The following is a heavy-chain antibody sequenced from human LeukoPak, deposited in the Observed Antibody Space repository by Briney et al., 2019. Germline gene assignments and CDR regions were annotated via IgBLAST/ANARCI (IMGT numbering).Heavy chain of an antibody. CDR1: GYTFTSYY. Sequence: GASVKVSCKASGYTFTSYYMHWVRQAPGQGLEWMGIINPSGGSTSYAQKFQGRVTMTRDMSTSTVYMELSSLRSEDTAVYYCARDHHDSSGYYYVWFDPWGQGTLVTVSS. CDR3: ARDHHDSSGYYYVWFDP. D-gene: IGHD3-22*01. CDR2: INPSGGST. J-gene: IGHJ5*02. V-gene: IGHV1-46*01.